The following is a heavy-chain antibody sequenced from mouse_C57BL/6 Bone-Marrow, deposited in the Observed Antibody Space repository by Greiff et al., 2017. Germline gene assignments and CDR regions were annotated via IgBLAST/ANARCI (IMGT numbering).Heavy chain of an antibody. Sequence: EVHLVESGPGMVKPSQSLSLTCTVTGYSITSGYDWHWIRHFPGNKLEWMGYISYSGSTNYNPSLKSRISITHDTSKNHFFLKLNSVTTEDTATYYCARGTTVVADWYFDVWGTGTTVTVSS. D-gene: IGHD1-1*01. CDR3: ARGTTVVADWYFDV. CDR2: ISYSGST. CDR1: GYSITSGYD. J-gene: IGHJ1*03. V-gene: IGHV3-1*01.